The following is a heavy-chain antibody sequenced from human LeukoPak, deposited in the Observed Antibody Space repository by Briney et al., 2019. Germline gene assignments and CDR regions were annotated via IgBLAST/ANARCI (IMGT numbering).Heavy chain of an antibody. Sequence: SETLSLTCAVYGGSFSGYYWSWIRQPPGKGLEWIGYIYYSGSTYYNPSLKSRVTISVDTSKNQFSLKLSSVTAADTAVYYCARDRGYYDSRGYAFDIWGQGTMVTVSS. CDR1: GGSFSGYY. D-gene: IGHD3-22*01. J-gene: IGHJ3*02. CDR2: IYYSGST. CDR3: ARDRGYYDSRGYAFDI. V-gene: IGHV4-34*09.